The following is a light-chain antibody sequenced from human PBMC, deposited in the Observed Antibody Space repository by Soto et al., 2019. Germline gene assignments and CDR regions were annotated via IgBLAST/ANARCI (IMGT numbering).Light chain of an antibody. CDR3: QQYNNWPLT. Sequence: EIVMTQSPASLSVSPGERATLSCRASQSVRSNLAWYQQKPGQAPRLLIYDASTRATGIPAGFSGSASGTEFTLTISSLQSEDFAVYSCQQYNNWPLTFGQGTKVDIK. J-gene: IGKJ1*01. CDR2: DAS. V-gene: IGKV3-15*01. CDR1: QSVRSN.